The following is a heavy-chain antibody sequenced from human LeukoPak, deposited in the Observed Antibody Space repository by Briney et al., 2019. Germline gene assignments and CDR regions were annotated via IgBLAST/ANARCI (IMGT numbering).Heavy chain of an antibody. V-gene: IGHV3-30*14. CDR3: ARGGRQQLTPFDY. Sequence: GGSLRLSCAASGFTFSSYAIHWVRQGPGKRLEWVAVISFDGNNKYYADSVKGRFTISRDNSKNTLSLQMNSLRPEDTAVYYCARGGRQQLTPFDYWGQGTLVTVSS. D-gene: IGHD6-13*01. J-gene: IGHJ4*02. CDR2: ISFDGNNK. CDR1: GFTFSSYA.